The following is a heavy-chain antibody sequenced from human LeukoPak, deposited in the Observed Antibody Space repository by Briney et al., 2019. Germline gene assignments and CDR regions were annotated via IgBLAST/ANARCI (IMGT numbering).Heavy chain of an antibody. J-gene: IGHJ4*02. CDR1: GFSFSTYS. Sequence: GGSLRLSCAASGFSFSTYSMNWVRQAPGKGLEWVSYISTSSSTIYYAGSVKGRFTISRDDAKDSLYLQMNSLRAEDTAVYYCARDPPSGGFDSWGQGTLVTVSS. CDR3: ARDPPSGGFDS. V-gene: IGHV3-48*01. CDR2: ISTSSSTI. D-gene: IGHD3-16*01.